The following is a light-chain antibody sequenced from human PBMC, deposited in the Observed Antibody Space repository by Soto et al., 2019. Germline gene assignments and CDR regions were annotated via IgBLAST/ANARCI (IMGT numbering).Light chain of an antibody. CDR1: QSISSW. V-gene: IGKV1-5*03. J-gene: IGKJ2*02. CDR3: QQYNSWWT. CDR2: KAS. Sequence: DIQMTQSPSTLSASVGDRVTITCRASQSISSWLAWYQQKPGKAPKLLIYKASSLESGVPSRFSGSGSGTEFTLTISNLQPDDFATYYCQQYNSWWTFGQGTKREIK.